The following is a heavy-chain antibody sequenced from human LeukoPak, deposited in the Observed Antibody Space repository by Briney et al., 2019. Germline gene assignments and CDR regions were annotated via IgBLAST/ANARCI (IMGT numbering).Heavy chain of an antibody. CDR1: GDSVSSNSAA. V-gene: IGHV6-1*01. CDR3: ARDRAIAARHYYYMDV. CDR2: TYYRSKWYN. J-gene: IGHJ6*03. D-gene: IGHD6-6*01. Sequence: PSQTLSLTCAISGDSVSSNSAAWNWIRQSPSRGLEWLGRTYYRSKWYNDYAVSVKSRITINPDTSKNQLSLQLNSVTPEDTAVYYCARDRAIAARHYYYMDVWGKGTTVTVSS.